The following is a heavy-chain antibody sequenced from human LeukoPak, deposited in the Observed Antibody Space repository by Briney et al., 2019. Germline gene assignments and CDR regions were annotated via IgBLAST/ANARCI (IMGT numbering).Heavy chain of an antibody. Sequence: SSETLSLTCTVSGGSISSSSYYWGWIRQPPGKGLEWIGSIYYSGSTYYNPSLKSRVTISVDTPKNQFSLRLSSVTAADTAVYYCANLVGYSYGPLYHFDYWGQGTLVTVSS. D-gene: IGHD5-18*01. CDR1: GGSISSSSYY. J-gene: IGHJ4*02. CDR2: IYYSGST. CDR3: ANLVGYSYGPLYHFDY. V-gene: IGHV4-39*07.